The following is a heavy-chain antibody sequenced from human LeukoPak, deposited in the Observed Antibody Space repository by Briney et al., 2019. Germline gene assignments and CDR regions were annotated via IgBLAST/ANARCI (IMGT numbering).Heavy chain of an antibody. V-gene: IGHV3-30-3*01. CDR2: ISYDGSNK. CDR3: ARVEYGP. CDR1: GFTFSSYA. J-gene: IGHJ5*02. D-gene: IGHD1-1*01. Sequence: PGRSLRLSCAASGFTFSSYAMHWVRQAPGKGLEWVAVISYDGSNKYYADSVKGRFTISRDNSKNTLYLQMNSLGAEDTAVYYCARVEYGPWGQGTLVTVSS.